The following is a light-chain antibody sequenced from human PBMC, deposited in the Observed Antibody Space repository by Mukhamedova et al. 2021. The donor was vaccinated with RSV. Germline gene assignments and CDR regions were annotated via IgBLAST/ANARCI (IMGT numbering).Light chain of an antibody. Sequence: WYQRRVHGKAPKLLIYGAFNLETGVPSRFSGSGSGTDFTLTISSLQPEDFATYYRQQSRSFPFTFGPGTKVEI. CDR3: QQSRSFPFT. J-gene: IGKJ3*01. V-gene: IGKV1-12*02. CDR2: GAF.